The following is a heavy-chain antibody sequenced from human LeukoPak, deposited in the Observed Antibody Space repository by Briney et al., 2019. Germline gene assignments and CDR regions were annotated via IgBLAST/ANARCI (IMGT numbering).Heavy chain of an antibody. CDR2: IYYSGST. V-gene: IGHV4-39*01. Sequence: SETLSLTCTVSGGSISSSSYYWGWIRQPPGKGLEWIGSIYYSGSTYYNPSLKSRVTISVDTSKNQFSLKLSSVTAADTAVYYCASSSWYSSSYWGQGTLVTVSS. J-gene: IGHJ4*02. D-gene: IGHD6-6*01. CDR3: ASSSWYSSSY. CDR1: GGSISSSSYY.